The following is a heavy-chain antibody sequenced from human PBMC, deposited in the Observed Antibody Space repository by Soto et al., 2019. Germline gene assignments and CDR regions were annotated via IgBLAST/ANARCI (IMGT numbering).Heavy chain of an antibody. V-gene: IGHV5-10-1*01. Sequence: PGESLNISCKCSGYIFTSYWISWVRQMPGKGLEWMGRIDPSDSYTNYSPSFQGHVTISADKSISTAYLQWSSLKASDTAMYYCARQFTGIAAADAFDIWGQGTMVTVS. D-gene: IGHD6-13*01. CDR1: GYIFTSYW. CDR2: IDPSDSYT. CDR3: ARQFTGIAAADAFDI. J-gene: IGHJ3*02.